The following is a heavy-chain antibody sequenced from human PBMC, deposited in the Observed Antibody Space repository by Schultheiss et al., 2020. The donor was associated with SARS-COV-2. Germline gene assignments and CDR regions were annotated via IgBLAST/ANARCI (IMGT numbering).Heavy chain of an antibody. Sequence: GGSLRLSCAASGFSFSSYAMSWVRQAPGKGLEWVSDISGSGGSTYYADSVKGRFTISRDNSKNTLYLQMNSLRAEDTAVYYCAREVSSPFDYWGQGTLVTVSS. J-gene: IGHJ4*02. V-gene: IGHV3-23*01. CDR1: GFSFSSYA. D-gene: IGHD6-19*01. CDR2: ISGSGGST. CDR3: AREVSSPFDY.